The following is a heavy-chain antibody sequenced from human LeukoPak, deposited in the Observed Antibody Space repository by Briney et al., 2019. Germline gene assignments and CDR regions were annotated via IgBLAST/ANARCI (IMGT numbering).Heavy chain of an antibody. CDR2: ISWNSGSI. V-gene: IGHV3-9*01. CDR1: GFTFDDYA. J-gene: IGHJ4*02. CDR3: AKGPDTAMVAFFDY. Sequence: PGGSLRLSCAASGFTFDDYAMHWVRQAPGKGLERVSGISWNSGSIGYADSVKGRFTISRDNAKNSLYLQMNSLRAEDTALYYCAKGPDTAMVAFFDYWGQGTLVTVSS. D-gene: IGHD5-18*01.